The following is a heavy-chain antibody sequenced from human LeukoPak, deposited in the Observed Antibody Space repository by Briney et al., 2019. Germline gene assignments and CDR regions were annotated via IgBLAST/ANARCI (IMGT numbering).Heavy chain of an antibody. D-gene: IGHD1-26*01. V-gene: IGHV3-66*01. J-gene: IGHJ6*02. Sequence: GGSLRLSCAASGFTVSSNYMNWVRQAPGKGLEWVSVIYSGGSTIYADSVKGRFTISRDSSKNTLYLQVNSLRAEDTAVDYCARDPVGAIGYGMDVWGQGTTVTVSS. CDR2: IYSGGST. CDR1: GFTVSSNY. CDR3: ARDPVGAIGYGMDV.